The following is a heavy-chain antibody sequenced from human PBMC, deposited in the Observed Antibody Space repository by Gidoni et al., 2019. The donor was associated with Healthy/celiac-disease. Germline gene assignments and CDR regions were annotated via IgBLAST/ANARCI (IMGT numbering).Heavy chain of an antibody. Sequence: QVQLQESGPGLVKPSQTLSLTCTVSGGSISSGDYYWSWIRQPPGKGLEWIGYIYYSGSTYYNPSLKSRVTISVDTSKNQFSLKLSSVTAADTAVYYCARDLGAHRSDAGELGYYFDYWGQGTLVTVSS. J-gene: IGHJ4*02. D-gene: IGHD1-26*01. CDR3: ARDLGAHRSDAGELGYYFDY. CDR2: IYYSGST. CDR1: GGSISSGDYY. V-gene: IGHV4-30-4*01.